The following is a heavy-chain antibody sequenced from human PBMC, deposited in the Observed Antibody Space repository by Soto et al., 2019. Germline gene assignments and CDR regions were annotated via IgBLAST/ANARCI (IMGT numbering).Heavy chain of an antibody. D-gene: IGHD3-22*01. CDR3: ARGDYYDSSGYYGY. V-gene: IGHV3-7*01. Sequence: EVQLLESGGDLIQPGGSLRLSCVASGITFGSRAMSWVRQAPGEGLEWVANIKQDGSEKYYVDSVKGRFTISRDNAKNSLYLQMNSLRAEDTAVYYCARGDYYDSSGYYGYWGQGTLVTVSS. J-gene: IGHJ4*02. CDR1: GITFGSRA. CDR2: IKQDGSEK.